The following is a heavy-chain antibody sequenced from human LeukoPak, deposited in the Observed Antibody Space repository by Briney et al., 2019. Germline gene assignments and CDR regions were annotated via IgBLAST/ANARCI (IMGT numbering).Heavy chain of an antibody. Sequence: GSLRLSCAASGFTFSSYAMSWVRQAPGKGLEWVSAISGSGGSTYYADSVKGRFTISRDNSKNTLYLQMNSLRAEDTAVYYCARRYSSSWFQANYFDYWGQGTLVTASS. CDR1: GFTFSSYA. J-gene: IGHJ4*02. CDR2: ISGSGGST. V-gene: IGHV3-23*01. D-gene: IGHD6-13*01. CDR3: ARRYSSSWFQANYFDY.